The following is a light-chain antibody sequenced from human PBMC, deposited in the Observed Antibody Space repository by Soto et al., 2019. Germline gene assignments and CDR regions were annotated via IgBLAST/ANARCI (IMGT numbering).Light chain of an antibody. J-gene: IGKJ4*01. CDR2: AAS. CDR1: QSISNY. Sequence: DIEMTQSPPSLSASLGDRVTITCRASQSISNYLNWYQHKPGKAPKLLIYAASSLQSGVTTRFSGSGSGTDFTLTISSLQPEDFATYYCQQSYHTPLSFGGGTKVEIK. V-gene: IGKV1-39*01. CDR3: QQSYHTPLS.